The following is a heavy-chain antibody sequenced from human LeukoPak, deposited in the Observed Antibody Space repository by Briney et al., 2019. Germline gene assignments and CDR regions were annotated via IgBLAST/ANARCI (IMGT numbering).Heavy chain of an antibody. CDR1: GFTFSSYW. Sequence: GGSLRLSCAASGFTFSSYWMSWVRQAPGKGLEWVSGISWNSGSTGYADSVKGRFTVSRDNAKNSLYLQMNSLRAEDMALYYCAKDTGSSWYGNYFDYWGQGTLVTVSS. V-gene: IGHV3-9*03. CDR2: ISWNSGST. D-gene: IGHD6-13*01. CDR3: AKDTGSSWYGNYFDY. J-gene: IGHJ4*02.